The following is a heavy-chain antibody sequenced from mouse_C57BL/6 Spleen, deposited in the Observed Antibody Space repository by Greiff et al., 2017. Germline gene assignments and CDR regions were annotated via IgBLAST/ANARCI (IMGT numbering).Heavy chain of an antibody. CDR3: ARDTGKLGYAMDY. CDR2: ISDGGSYT. CDR1: GFTFSSYA. V-gene: IGHV5-4*01. J-gene: IGHJ4*01. Sequence: EVQVVESGGGLVKPGGSLKLSCAASGFTFSSYAMSWVRQTPEQRLEWVATISDGGSYTYYPDNVKGRFTISRDNAKNNLYLQMSHLKSEDTAMYYCARDTGKLGYAMDYWGQGTSVTVSS. D-gene: IGHD4-1*01.